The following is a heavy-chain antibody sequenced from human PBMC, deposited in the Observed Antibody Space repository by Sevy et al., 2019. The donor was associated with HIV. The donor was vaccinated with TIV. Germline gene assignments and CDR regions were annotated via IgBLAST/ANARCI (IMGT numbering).Heavy chain of an antibody. V-gene: IGHV3-74*01. Sequence: GGSLRLSCAASGFTLSNHWMHWVRQAPGKGLLWISNINTDGSTTYYADSVKGRFTISRDNAENTLYLQMNSLRAEDTAMYYCARYNSDGSANNKFDYWGQGTLVTVSS. CDR1: GFTLSNHW. CDR3: ARYNSDGSANNKFDY. J-gene: IGHJ4*01. D-gene: IGHD3-22*01. CDR2: INTDGSTT.